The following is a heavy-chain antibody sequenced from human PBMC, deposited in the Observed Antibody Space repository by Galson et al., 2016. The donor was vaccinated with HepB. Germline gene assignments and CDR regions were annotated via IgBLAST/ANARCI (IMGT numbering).Heavy chain of an antibody. V-gene: IGHV3-30*03. CDR3: ARPPRHYDCWSGYYPYGMDV. Sequence: SLRLSCAASGFTFSDYGMHWVRQAAGKGLEWVAVISHDATSQKYADSVKGRFTISRDNSENTLYLQMNSLRREDTAVYYCARPPRHYDCWSGYYPYGMDVWGQGTTVTVSS. D-gene: IGHD3-3*01. CDR2: ISHDATSQ. CDR1: GFTFSDYG. J-gene: IGHJ6*02.